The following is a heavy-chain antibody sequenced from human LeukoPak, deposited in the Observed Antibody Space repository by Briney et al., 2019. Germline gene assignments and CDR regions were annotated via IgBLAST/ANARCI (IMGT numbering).Heavy chain of an antibody. D-gene: IGHD6-19*01. Sequence: ASVKVSCKASGYTFTGYYMHWVRQAPGQGLEWMGWINPNSGGINYAQKFQGWVTMTRDTSISTAYMELSRLRSDDTAVYYCARGLYVAGEEFNCWGQGTLVTVSS. CDR3: ARGLYVAGEEFNC. CDR1: GYTFTGYY. CDR2: INPNSGGI. V-gene: IGHV1-2*04. J-gene: IGHJ4*02.